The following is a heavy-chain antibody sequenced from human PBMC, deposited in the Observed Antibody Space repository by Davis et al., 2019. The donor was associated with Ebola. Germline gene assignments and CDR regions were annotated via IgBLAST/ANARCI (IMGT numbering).Heavy chain of an antibody. J-gene: IGHJ4*02. V-gene: IGHV3-7*01. CDR2: IKQDGSEK. D-gene: IGHD4-23*01. CDR3: AKDRHGGNLGAIFDY. Sequence: GESLKISCAASGFTFSSYWMSWVRQAPGKGLEWVANIKQDGSEKYYADSVKGRFTISRDNSRNTLYLQMNSLRAEDTAVYYCAKDRHGGNLGAIFDYWGQGTLVTVSS. CDR1: GFTFSSYW.